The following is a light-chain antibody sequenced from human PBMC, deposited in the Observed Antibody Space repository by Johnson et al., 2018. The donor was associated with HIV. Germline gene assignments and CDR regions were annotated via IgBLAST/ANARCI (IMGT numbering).Light chain of an antibody. CDR2: DNN. Sequence: QSVLTQPPSVSAAPGQKVTISCSGSSSNIGNNYVSWYQQLPGTAPKLLIYDNNKRPSGIPDRFSGSKSATSATLGITGLQTGGEADYYGGTWETSLRSGDVFGTGTTVTVL. V-gene: IGLV1-51*01. CDR3: GTWETSLRSGDV. J-gene: IGLJ1*01. CDR1: SSNIGNNY.